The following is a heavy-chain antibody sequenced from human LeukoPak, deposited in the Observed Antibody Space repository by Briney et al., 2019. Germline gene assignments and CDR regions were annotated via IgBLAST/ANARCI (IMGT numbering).Heavy chain of an antibody. CDR3: AKATYYHCSGRWDYYAFGY. Sequence: PGGSLRLSCAASGFTFSSYAMSWVRQAPGKGLEWVSYISSSSSTIYYADSVKGRFTISRDNAKNSLYLQMNSLRAEDTAVYYCAKATYYHCSGRWDYYAFGYWGQGTMVTVSS. J-gene: IGHJ3*01. D-gene: IGHD3-10*01. CDR2: ISSSSSTI. V-gene: IGHV3-48*01. CDR1: GFTFSSYA.